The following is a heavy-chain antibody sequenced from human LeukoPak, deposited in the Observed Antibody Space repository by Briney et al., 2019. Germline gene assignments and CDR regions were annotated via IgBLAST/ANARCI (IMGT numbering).Heavy chain of an antibody. CDR2: IRNDDGSNK. V-gene: IGHV3-30*02. CDR1: GFTFSNYG. CDR3: AKDEAQYFQH. Sequence: GGSLRLSCAASGFTFSNYGMHWVRQAPGKGLEWVAFIRNDDGSNKYYADSVKGRFTISRDNPKNTVHLQMNSLRVEDTAVYYCAKDEAQYFQHWGQGTLVTVS. J-gene: IGHJ1*01.